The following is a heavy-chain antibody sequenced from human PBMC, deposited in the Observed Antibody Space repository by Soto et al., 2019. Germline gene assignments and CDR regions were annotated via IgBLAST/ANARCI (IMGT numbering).Heavy chain of an antibody. D-gene: IGHD3-16*02. CDR3: TTEGPLLHMITFGGVIVDIDY. CDR1: GFTFSNAW. J-gene: IGHJ4*02. V-gene: IGHV3-15*07. CDR2: IKSKTDGGTT. Sequence: GGSLRLSCAASGFTFSNAWMNWVRQAPGKGLEWVGRIKSKTDGGTTDYAAPVKGRFTISRADSKNTLSLQMNSLKTEDTAVYYCTTEGPLLHMITFGGVIVDIDYWGQGTLVTVSS.